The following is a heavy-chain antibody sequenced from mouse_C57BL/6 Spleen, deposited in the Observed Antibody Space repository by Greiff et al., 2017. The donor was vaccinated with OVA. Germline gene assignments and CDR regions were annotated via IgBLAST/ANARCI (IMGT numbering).Heavy chain of an antibody. D-gene: IGHD1-1*01. CDR2: INPNNGGT. J-gene: IGHJ2*01. V-gene: IGHV1-18*01. Sequence: EVQLQQSGPELVKPGASVKIPCKASGYTFTDYNMDWVKQSHGKSLEWIGDINPNNGGTIYNQKFKGKATLTVDKSSSTAYMELRSLTSEDTAVYYCARRGLGSSLDYWGQGTTLTVSS. CDR1: GYTFTDYN. CDR3: ARRGLGSSLDY.